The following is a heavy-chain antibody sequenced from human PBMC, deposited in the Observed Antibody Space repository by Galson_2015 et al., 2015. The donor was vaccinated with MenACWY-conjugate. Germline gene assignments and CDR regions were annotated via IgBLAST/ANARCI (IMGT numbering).Heavy chain of an antibody. CDR3: ARGNYYVSGTYYKSANFDY. CDR2: IYHSGST. J-gene: IGHJ4*02. Sequence: LSLTCAVSGGSISINYWWTWVRQPPGKGLEWIGEIYHSGSTNYNPSLKSRLTVSVDKSKNQFSLKLSSVTAADTAMYYCARGNYYVSGTYYKSANFDYWGQGSLVTVSS. V-gene: IGHV4-4*02. D-gene: IGHD3-10*01. CDR1: GGSISINYW.